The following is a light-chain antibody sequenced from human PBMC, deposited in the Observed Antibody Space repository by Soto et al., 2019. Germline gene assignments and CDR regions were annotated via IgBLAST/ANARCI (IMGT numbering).Light chain of an antibody. CDR3: QQYNNWPGT. V-gene: IGKV3-15*01. CDR2: GAS. CDR1: QSISGN. J-gene: IGKJ1*01. Sequence: EIIMTQSPATPSVSPGERVTLSCRASQSISGNLAWYQHKPGQAPRLLISGASARATGFPARFSGSGSGTEFTLTISSLXXXXXXVYYCQQYNNWPGTFGQGTKVEIK.